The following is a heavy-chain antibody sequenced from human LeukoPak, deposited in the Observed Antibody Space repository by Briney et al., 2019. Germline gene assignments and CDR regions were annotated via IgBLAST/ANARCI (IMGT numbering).Heavy chain of an antibody. CDR3: AREQNIRGVIIIVDS. CDR1: GFTFARDT. CDR2: ISGSGSDT. Sequence: GGSLRLSCAASGFTFARDTMTWVRQAPGKGLEWVSSISGSGSDTYYADSVKGRFTISRDNSKNTLYLEVNGLRADDTAVYYYAREQNIRGVIIIVDSWGQGTLVTVSS. V-gene: IGHV3-23*01. D-gene: IGHD3-10*01. J-gene: IGHJ4*02.